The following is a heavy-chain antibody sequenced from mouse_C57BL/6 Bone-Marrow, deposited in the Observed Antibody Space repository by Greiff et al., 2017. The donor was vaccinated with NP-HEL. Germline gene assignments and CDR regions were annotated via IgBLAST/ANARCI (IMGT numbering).Heavy chain of an antibody. V-gene: IGHV14-2*01. CDR2: IDPEDGET. Sequence: EVMLVESGAELVKPGASVKLSCTASGFNIKDYYMHWVKQRTEQGLEWIGRIDPEDGETKYVPKFQGKATITADTSSNTAYLQLSSLTSEDTAVYYCATPAYSNYFDYGGQGTTLTVSS. D-gene: IGHD2-5*01. CDR1: GFNIKDYY. CDR3: ATPAYSNYFDY. J-gene: IGHJ2*01.